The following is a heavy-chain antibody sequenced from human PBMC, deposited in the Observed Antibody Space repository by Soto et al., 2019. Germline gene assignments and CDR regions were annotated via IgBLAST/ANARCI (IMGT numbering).Heavy chain of an antibody. CDR3: SVRRDCSSTSCYAVYYMDV. V-gene: IGHV3-48*01. CDR2: ISSSSSTI. CDR1: GFTFSSYS. J-gene: IGHJ6*03. D-gene: IGHD2-2*01. Sequence: GESLKISCAASGFTFSSYSMNWVRQAPGKGLEWVSYISSSSSTIYYADSVKGRFTISRDNAKNSLYLQMNSLRAEDTAVYYCSVRRDCSSTSCYAVYYMDVWGKGTTVTVSS.